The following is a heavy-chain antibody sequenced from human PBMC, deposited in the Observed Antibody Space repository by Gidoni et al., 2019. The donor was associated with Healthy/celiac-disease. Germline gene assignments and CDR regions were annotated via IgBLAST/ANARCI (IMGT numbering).Heavy chain of an antibody. CDR1: GGSVSSGSYY. Sequence: QVQLQESGPGLVKPSETLSLTCTVSGGSVSSGSYYWSWIRQPPGKGLEWIGYIYYSGSTNYNPSLKSRVTISVDTSKNQFSLKLSSVTAADTAVYYCARVGDFWSGAFDYWGQGTLVTVSS. V-gene: IGHV4-61*01. J-gene: IGHJ4*02. CDR2: IYYSGST. D-gene: IGHD3-3*01. CDR3: ARVGDFWSGAFDY.